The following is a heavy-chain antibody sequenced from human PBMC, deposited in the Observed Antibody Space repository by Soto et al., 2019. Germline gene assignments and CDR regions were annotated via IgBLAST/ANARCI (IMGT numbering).Heavy chain of an antibody. CDR1: GGTFSSYA. D-gene: IGHD3-3*01. CDR2: IIPIFGTA. Sequence: SVKVSCKASGGTFSSYAMSWVRQAPGQGLEGMGGIIPIFGTANYAQKFQGRVTITADESTSTAYMELSSLRSEDTAVYYCAAVVRKDMYYDFWSGSFDYWGQGTLVTFYS. J-gene: IGHJ4*02. V-gene: IGHV1-69*13. CDR3: AAVVRKDMYYDFWSGSFDY.